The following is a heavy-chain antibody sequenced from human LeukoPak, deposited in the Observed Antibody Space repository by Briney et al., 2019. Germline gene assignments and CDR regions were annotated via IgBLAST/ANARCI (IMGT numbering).Heavy chain of an antibody. CDR2: IYYSGST. D-gene: IGHD3-22*01. CDR1: GGSISSSSYY. CDR3: ARRGEYYDSSVYYQPRSYFDY. J-gene: IGHJ4*02. Sequence: SETLSLTCTVSGGSISSSSYYWGWIRQPPGEGLEWIGSIYYSGSTYYNPSLKSRVTISVDTSKNQFSLKLSSVTAADMAVYYCARRGEYYDSSVYYQPRSYFDYWGQGTLVTVSS. V-gene: IGHV4-39*01.